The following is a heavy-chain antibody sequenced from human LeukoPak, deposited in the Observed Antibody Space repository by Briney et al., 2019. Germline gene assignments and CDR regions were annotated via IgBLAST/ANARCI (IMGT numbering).Heavy chain of an antibody. CDR3: ARAPRYSSGWYSRY. Sequence: GGSLRLSCAAPGFTFSSYAMHWVRQAPGKGLEWVAVISYDGSNKYYADSVKGRFTISRDNSKNTLYLQMNSLRAEDAAVYYCARAPRYSSGWYSRYWGQGTLVTVSS. CDR2: ISYDGSNK. D-gene: IGHD6-19*01. CDR1: GFTFSSYA. V-gene: IGHV3-30*04. J-gene: IGHJ4*02.